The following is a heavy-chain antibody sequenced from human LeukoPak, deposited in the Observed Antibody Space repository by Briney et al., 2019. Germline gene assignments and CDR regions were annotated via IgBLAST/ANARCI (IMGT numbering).Heavy chain of an antibody. Sequence: RGSLRLSCVGSGFTYTSYWMHWVRQAPGKGLVWVSYIDNGGSATGYADFVKGRFTISRDNAENTVYLQMNSLTAEDTAVYYCAREVTMFGVVPDYGMDVWGQGTTVTVSS. V-gene: IGHV3-74*01. D-gene: IGHD3-3*01. CDR1: GFTYTSYW. CDR3: AREVTMFGVVPDYGMDV. CDR2: IDNGGSAT. J-gene: IGHJ6*02.